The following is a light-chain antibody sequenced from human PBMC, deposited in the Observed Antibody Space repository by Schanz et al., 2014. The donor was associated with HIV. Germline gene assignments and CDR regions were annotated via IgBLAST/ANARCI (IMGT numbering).Light chain of an antibody. J-gene: IGKJ1*01. CDR3: QQRSNWLWT. CDR2: GAS. CDR1: QSVSSNY. V-gene: IGKV3D-20*02. Sequence: DIVLTQSPGTLSLSPGERATLSCRASQSVSSNYLAWYQQKPGQAPRLLIYGASSRAAGIPARFSGSGSGTDFTLTISSLEPEDFAVYYCQQRSNWLWTFGQGTKVEIK.